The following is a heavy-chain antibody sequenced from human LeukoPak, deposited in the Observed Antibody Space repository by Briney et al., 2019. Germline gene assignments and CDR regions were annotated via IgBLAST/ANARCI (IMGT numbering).Heavy chain of an antibody. CDR1: GFTFSNHG. J-gene: IGHJ3*02. CDR2: IRGSGFST. CDR3: AKAGFYDILTDGLDI. V-gene: IGHV3-23*01. Sequence: SGGSLRLSCAASGFTFSNHGMSWVRQAPGRGLEWVSGIRGSGFSTDYADSVKGRFTISRDNSKNTLYLQMNSLRVEDTAVYYCAKAGFYDILTDGLDIWGQGTMVIVSS. D-gene: IGHD3-9*01.